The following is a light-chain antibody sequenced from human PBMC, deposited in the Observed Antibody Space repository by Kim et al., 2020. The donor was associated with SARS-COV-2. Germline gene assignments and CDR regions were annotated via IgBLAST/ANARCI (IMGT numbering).Light chain of an antibody. J-gene: IGLJ3*02. CDR3: SSYTSSSTTWV. V-gene: IGLV2-14*01. CDR1: SSEVGGYNY. CDR2: DVS. Sequence: QSALTQPASVSGSPGQSITISCTGTSSEVGGYNYVSWYQQHPGKAPKLMIYDVSKRPSGVSNRFSGSKSGNTASLTISGLQAEDEADYYCSSYTSSSTTWVFGGGTQLTVL.